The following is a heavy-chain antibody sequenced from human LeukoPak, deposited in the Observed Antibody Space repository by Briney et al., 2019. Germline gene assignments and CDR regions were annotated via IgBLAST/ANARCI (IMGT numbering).Heavy chain of an antibody. CDR1: GGSISSSSYY. CDR2: IYYSGST. CDR3: ARADLGYCSSTSCYRGTGTSFDY. J-gene: IGHJ4*02. Sequence: ASETLSLTCTVSGGSISSSSYYWGWIRQPPGKGLEWIGSIYYSGSTYYNPSLKSRVTISVDTSKNQFSLKLSSVTAADTAVYYCARADLGYCSSTSCYRGTGTSFDYWGQGTLVTVSS. D-gene: IGHD2-2*01. V-gene: IGHV4-39*01.